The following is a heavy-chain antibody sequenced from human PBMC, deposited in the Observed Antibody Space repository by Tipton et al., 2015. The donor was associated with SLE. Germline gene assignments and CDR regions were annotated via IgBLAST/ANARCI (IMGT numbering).Heavy chain of an antibody. CDR1: GGSISSGGYY. CDR3: ARDGDSGGSQYYMDV. Sequence: TLSLTCTVSGGSISSGGYYWSWIRHHPGKGLEWIGYIYYSGSTYYNPSLKSRVTISVDTSKNQFSLKLSSVTAADTAVYYCARDGDSGGSQYYMDVWGKGTTVTVSS. V-gene: IGHV4-31*03. J-gene: IGHJ6*03. D-gene: IGHD1-26*01. CDR2: IYYSGST.